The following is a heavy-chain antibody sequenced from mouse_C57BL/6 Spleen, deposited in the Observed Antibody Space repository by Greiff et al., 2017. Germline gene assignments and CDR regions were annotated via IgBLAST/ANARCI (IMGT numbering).Heavy chain of an antibody. CDR2: INPNNGGT. CDR3: ARRRTTVVDFDV. V-gene: IGHV1-22*01. CDR1: GFTFTDYN. D-gene: IGHD1-1*01. J-gene: IGHJ1*03. Sequence: EVQLVESGPGLVKPGASVKMSCTASGFTFTDYNMHWVKQSHGKSLEWVGYINPNNGGTSYTQKFKGKATLTVNKSSSTAYLELRSLTSEESAVYYCARRRTTVVDFDVWGTGTTVTVSS.